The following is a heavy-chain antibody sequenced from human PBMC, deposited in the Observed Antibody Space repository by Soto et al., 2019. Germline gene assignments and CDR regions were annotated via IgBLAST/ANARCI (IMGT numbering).Heavy chain of an antibody. Sequence: SDTLSLTFTFSGGSTSSYYWSWIRQPPGKGLEWIGYIYYSGSTNYNPSLKSRVTISVDTSKNQFSLKLSSVTAADTAVYYCARDPTDADETPYYYYGMDVWGPGTTLTVS. CDR1: GGSTSSYY. CDR3: ARDPTDADETPYYYYGMDV. CDR2: IYYSGST. V-gene: IGHV4-59*07. J-gene: IGHJ6*02.